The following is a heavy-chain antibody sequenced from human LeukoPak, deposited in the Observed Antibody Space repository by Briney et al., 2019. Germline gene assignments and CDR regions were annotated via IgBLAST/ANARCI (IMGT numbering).Heavy chain of an antibody. D-gene: IGHD2-8*02. CDR1: GYTFTGYY. V-gene: IGHV1-2*02. CDR3: SRSSLCTGGVCYTDNWFDP. Sequence: ASVKVSCKASGYTFTGYYMHWVRQGPGPGLEWMGWINPNSGGTNYSQKFQGRVTMTRDTSISTAYMELSRLRSDDTAVYYCSRSSLCTGGVCYTDNWFDPWGQGSLVAVSS. J-gene: IGHJ5*02. CDR2: INPNSGGT.